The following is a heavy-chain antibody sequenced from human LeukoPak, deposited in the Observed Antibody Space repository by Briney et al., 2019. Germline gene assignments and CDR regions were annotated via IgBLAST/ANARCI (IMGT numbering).Heavy chain of an antibody. J-gene: IGHJ4*02. Sequence: SETLSLTCTVSGGSITNNYWGWIRQPPGKGLEWIGSIYYSGSTYYNPSLKSRVTISVDTSKNQFSLKLSSVTAADTAVYYCARDGDYYDRDYWGQGTLVTVSS. CDR1: GGSITNNY. CDR2: IYYSGST. D-gene: IGHD3-22*01. CDR3: ARDGDYYDRDY. V-gene: IGHV4-39*07.